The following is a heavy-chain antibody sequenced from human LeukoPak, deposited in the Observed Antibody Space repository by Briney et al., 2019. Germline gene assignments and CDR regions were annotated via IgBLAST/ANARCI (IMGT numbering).Heavy chain of an antibody. V-gene: IGHV5-10-1*01. Sequence: GESLKISCKGSGYSFTSYWISWVRQMPGKGLEWMGRIDPSDSYTNYSPSFQGHVTISADKSISTAYLQWSSLKASDTAMYYCVRDGVSGYSYGDYWGQGTLVTVSS. CDR1: GYSFTSYW. J-gene: IGHJ4*02. D-gene: IGHD5-18*01. CDR2: IDPSDSYT. CDR3: VRDGVSGYSYGDY.